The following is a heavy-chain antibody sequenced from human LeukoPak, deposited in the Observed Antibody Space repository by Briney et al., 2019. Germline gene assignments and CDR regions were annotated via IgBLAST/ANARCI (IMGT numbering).Heavy chain of an antibody. Sequence: SETLSLTCTVSGGSIGSYYWSWIRQPAGKGLEWIGRIYTSGSTNYNPSLKSRVTMSVDTSKNQFSLKLSSVTAADTAVYYCARAPTYYYDSSGYYYWYFDLWGRGTLVTVSS. CDR1: GGSIGSYY. J-gene: IGHJ2*01. CDR2: IYTSGST. CDR3: ARAPTYYYDSSGYYYWYFDL. D-gene: IGHD3-22*01. V-gene: IGHV4-4*07.